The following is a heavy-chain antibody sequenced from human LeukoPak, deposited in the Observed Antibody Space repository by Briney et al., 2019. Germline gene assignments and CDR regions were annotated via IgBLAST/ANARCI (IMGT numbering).Heavy chain of an antibody. V-gene: IGHV3-48*04. CDR1: GFTFTSYT. D-gene: IGHD2-2*01. J-gene: IGHJ1*01. CDR2: ISSSGSAK. CDR3: ARLSGYCSSTSCYASEYFQQ. Sequence: GGSLRLSCVASGFTFTSYTMNWVRQAPGKGLEWVSYISSSGSAKYYADSVKGRFTISRDNAKNSLYLQMNSLRAEDTAVYYCARLSGYCSSTSCYASEYFQQWGQGTLVTVSS.